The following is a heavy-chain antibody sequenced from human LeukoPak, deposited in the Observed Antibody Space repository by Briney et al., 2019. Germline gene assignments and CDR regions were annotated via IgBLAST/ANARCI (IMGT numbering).Heavy chain of an antibody. CDR3: ARDLGYYGSGIGGAFDI. D-gene: IGHD3-10*01. CDR2: ITPIFGAA. Sequence: SVKVSCTASGGTFTSYAISWVRQAPGQGLEWMGGITPIFGAATYAQKFQGRVTITADVSTSTAYMELSSLRSEDTAVYYCARDLGYYGSGIGGAFDIWGQGTMVTVSS. J-gene: IGHJ3*02. V-gene: IGHV1-69*13. CDR1: GGTFTSYA.